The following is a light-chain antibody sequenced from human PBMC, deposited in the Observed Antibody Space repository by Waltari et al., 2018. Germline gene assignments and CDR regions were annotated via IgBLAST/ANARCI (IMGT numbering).Light chain of an antibody. CDR3: QQYSSYLIT. CDR1: QSISSG. Sequence: DIQMTQSPSTLSASVGDRVTITCRASQSISSGLAWYQQKPGKAPKLLINKASSLESGVPSRFSGSGSGTEFTLTISSLQPDDFATYYCQQYSSYLITFGQGTRLEIE. CDR2: KAS. V-gene: IGKV1-5*03. J-gene: IGKJ5*01.